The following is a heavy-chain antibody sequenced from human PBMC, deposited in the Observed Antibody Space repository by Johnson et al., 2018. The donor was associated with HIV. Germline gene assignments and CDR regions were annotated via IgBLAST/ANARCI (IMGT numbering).Heavy chain of an antibody. CDR3: AKDNSYGDLRDAFDI. CDR2: ISWNSGSI. Sequence: EQLVESGGGLVQPGGSLRLSCAASGFTFSSYWMHWVRQAPGKGLEWVSGISWNSGSIGYADSVKGRFTISRDNSKNTLYLQMNSLRAEDTAVYYCAKDNSYGDLRDAFDIWGQGTMVTVSS. CDR1: GFTFSSYW. J-gene: IGHJ3*02. V-gene: IGHV3-74*01. D-gene: IGHD4-17*01.